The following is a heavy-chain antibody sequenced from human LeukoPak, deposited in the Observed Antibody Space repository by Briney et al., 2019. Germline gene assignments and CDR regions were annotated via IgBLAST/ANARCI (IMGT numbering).Heavy chain of an antibody. J-gene: IGHJ5*02. V-gene: IGHV1-18*01. CDR1: GYSFTSYG. CDR3: ARDREYYGSGGYYKGNWFDP. D-gene: IGHD3-10*01. CDR2: ISAYKGYT. Sequence: ASVKVSCKASGYSFTSYGISWVRQAPGQGLEWMGWISAYKGYTKYAQKLQGRVTMTTDTSTSTAYMELRSLRSDDTAVYYCARDREYYGSGGYYKGNWFDPWGQGTLVTVSS.